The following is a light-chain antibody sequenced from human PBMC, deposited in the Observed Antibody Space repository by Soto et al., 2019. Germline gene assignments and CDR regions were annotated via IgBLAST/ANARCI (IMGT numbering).Light chain of an antibody. J-gene: IGKJ2*01. CDR2: DAS. CDR3: QQRSNWHPYT. V-gene: IGKV3-11*01. CDR1: QSVSSY. Sequence: EIVLTQSPATLSLSPGDRVTLSCRASQSVSSYLAWYQQKPGQAPRLLIYDASNRATGIPARFSCSGSGTDFTLTISSLEPEDFAVYYCQQRSNWHPYTFGQGTKLDIK.